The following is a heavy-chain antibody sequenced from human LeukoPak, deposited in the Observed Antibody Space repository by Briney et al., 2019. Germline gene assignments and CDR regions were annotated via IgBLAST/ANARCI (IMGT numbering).Heavy chain of an antibody. CDR3: ARGGAGTNPY. D-gene: IGHD3-10*01. Sequence: GGSLRLSCAASGFTFSSYAMGWVRQAPGKGLEWVSAISGSGGSTYYADSVKGRFTISRDNSKNTLYLQMNSLRVEDTAMYYCARGGAGTNPYWGQGTLVTVSS. V-gene: IGHV3-23*01. CDR2: ISGSGGST. CDR1: GFTFSSYA. J-gene: IGHJ4*02.